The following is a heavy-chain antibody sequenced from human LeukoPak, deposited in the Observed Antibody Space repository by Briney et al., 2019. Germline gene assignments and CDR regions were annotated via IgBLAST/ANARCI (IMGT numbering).Heavy chain of an antibody. Sequence: GGSLRLSCAASGFTFSSYWMSWVRQAPGKGLEWVGRSRNKANSYTTEYAASVKGRFTISRDDSKNSLSLQMNSLKTDDTAVYYCARASRSGSYFFYWGQGTLVTVSS. V-gene: IGHV3-72*01. J-gene: IGHJ4*02. D-gene: IGHD1-26*01. CDR3: ARASRSGSYFFY. CDR2: SRNKANSYTT. CDR1: GFTFSSYW.